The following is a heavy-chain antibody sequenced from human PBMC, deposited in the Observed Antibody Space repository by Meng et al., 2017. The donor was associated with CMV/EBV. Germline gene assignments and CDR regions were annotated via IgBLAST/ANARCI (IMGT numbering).Heavy chain of an antibody. CDR2: ISGSGGST. CDR3: ARDRDIVATVNYYYYGMDV. J-gene: IGHJ6*02. V-gene: IGHV3-23*01. Sequence: GESLKISCAASGFTFSSYAMSWVRQAPGKGLEWVSAISGSGGSTYYADSVKGRFTISRDNAKNSLYLQMNSLRAEDTALYYCARDRDIVATVNYYYYGMDVWGQGTTVTVSS. CDR1: GFTFSSYA. D-gene: IGHD5-12*01.